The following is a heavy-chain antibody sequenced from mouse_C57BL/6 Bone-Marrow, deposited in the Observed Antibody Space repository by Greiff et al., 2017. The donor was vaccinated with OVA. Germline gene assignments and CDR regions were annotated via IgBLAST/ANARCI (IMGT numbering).Heavy chain of an antibody. CDR3: ARSLYPYYYAMDY. V-gene: IGHV1-55*01. CDR1: GYTFTSYW. CDR2: IYPGSGST. Sequence: VQLQQPGAELVKPGASVKMSCKASGYTFTSYWITWVKQRPGQGLEWIGDIYPGSGSTNYNEKFKSKATLTVDTSSSTAYMQLSSLTSEDSAVYYCARSLYPYYYAMDYWGQGTSVTVSS. J-gene: IGHJ4*01. D-gene: IGHD2-1*01.